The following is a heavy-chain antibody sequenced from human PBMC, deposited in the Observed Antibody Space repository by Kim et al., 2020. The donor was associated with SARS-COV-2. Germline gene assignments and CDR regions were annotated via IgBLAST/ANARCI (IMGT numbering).Heavy chain of an antibody. Sequence: GGSLRLSCVASGFSFSSYWMSWVRQAPGKGLEWVANIKQDGSETYYVDSVKGRFTISRDNAKNSLYLQMNSLRAEDTAVYYCARLWFGELHDAFDIWGQGTMVTVSS. J-gene: IGHJ3*02. CDR3: ARLWFGELHDAFDI. CDR2: IKQDGSET. CDR1: GFSFSSYW. D-gene: IGHD3-10*01. V-gene: IGHV3-7*03.